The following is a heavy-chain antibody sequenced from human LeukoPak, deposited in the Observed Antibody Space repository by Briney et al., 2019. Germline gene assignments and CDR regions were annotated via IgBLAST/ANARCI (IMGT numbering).Heavy chain of an antibody. D-gene: IGHD5-12*01. Sequence: PGGSLRLSCAASGFTFSSYSMNWVRQAPGKGLEWVSYISSSSSTIYYADSVKGRFTISRDNAKNSLYLQMNSLRAEDTAVYYCAREWNYGMDVWGQGTTVTVSS. CDR1: GFTFSSYS. V-gene: IGHV3-48*04. CDR2: ISSSSSTI. CDR3: AREWNYGMDV. J-gene: IGHJ6*02.